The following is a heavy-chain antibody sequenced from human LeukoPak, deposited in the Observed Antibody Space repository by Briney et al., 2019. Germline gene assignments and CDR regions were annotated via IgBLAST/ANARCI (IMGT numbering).Heavy chain of an antibody. V-gene: IGHV1-69-2*01. CDR1: GYTFTDYD. Sequence: ASVKISCKASGYTFTDYDMHWVQQAPGKGLEWMGLVDPENGETIYAEKFQGRVTITADTSTDTAYMELSSLRSEDTAVYYCATVTSMVPFDYWGQGTLVTVSS. D-gene: IGHD5-18*01. J-gene: IGHJ4*02. CDR3: ATVTSMVPFDY. CDR2: VDPENGET.